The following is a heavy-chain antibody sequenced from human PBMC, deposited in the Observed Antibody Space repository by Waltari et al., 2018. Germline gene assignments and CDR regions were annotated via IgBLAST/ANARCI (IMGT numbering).Heavy chain of an antibody. CDR3: APLPGGSGQTFDY. CDR2: IGPEDGET. J-gene: IGHJ4*02. D-gene: IGHD3-10*01. Sequence: EVELVQSGAEVKKPGATVKISCKASGYTFMDYFMHWVQQAPGNGLEWMGRIGPEDGETVYSEKFQGRVTITADTSTDTAYMELSSLTSGDTAVYYCAPLPGGSGQTFDYWGQGTLVTVSS. CDR1: GYTFMDYF. V-gene: IGHV1-69-2*01.